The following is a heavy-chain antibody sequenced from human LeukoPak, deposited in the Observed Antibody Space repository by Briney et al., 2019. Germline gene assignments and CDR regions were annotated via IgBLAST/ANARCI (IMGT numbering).Heavy chain of an antibody. CDR1: GFTFSDYF. CDR2: ISGSGSNK. Sequence: PGGSLRLSCAASGFTFSDYFMTWIRQAPGKGLEWVSYISGSGSNKYYADSVKGRFTISRDNAKNLLYLQMNSLRVEDTAVYYCATSQSSVAGIIGDWGQGTLVTVSS. CDR3: ATSQSSVAGIIGD. V-gene: IGHV3-11*04. D-gene: IGHD6-19*01. J-gene: IGHJ4*02.